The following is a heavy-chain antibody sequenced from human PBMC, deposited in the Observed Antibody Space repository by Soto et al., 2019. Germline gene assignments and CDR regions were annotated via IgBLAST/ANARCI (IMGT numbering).Heavy chain of an antibody. J-gene: IGHJ1*01. V-gene: IGHV4-4*02. CDR1: GYSIITSNW. D-gene: IGHD3-10*01. Sequence: SETLSLTCTFSGYSIITSNWWSWVRQPPGKGLEWIGEISLGGTTNYNPSLKTRATISIDKSKNHFSLQLNSVTAADTAVYYCANNDHYSSEFWGQGTLVTVSS. CDR2: ISLGGTT. CDR3: ANNDHYSSEF.